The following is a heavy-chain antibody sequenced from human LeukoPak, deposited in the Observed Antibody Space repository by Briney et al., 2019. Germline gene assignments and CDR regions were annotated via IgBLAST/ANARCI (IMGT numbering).Heavy chain of an antibody. J-gene: IGHJ4*02. D-gene: IGHD4-17*01. CDR3: ARVVDHDYGDYYLDY. V-gene: IGHV3-7*03. Sequence: GGSLRLSCAASGFTFSSYWMSWVRQAPGKGLEWVANIKQDGSEKYYVDSVKGRLTISRDNSKNTLYLQMNSLRAEDTAVYYCARVVDHDYGDYYLDYWGQGTLVTVSS. CDR2: IKQDGSEK. CDR1: GFTFSSYW.